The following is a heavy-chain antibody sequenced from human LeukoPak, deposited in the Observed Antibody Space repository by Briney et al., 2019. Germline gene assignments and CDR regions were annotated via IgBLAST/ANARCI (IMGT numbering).Heavy chain of an antibody. CDR2: ISWNSGSI. Sequence: GGSLRLSCAASGFTFDDYAMHWVRQAPGEGLEWVSGISWNSGSIGYADSVKGRFTISRDNAKNSLYLQMNSLRAEDTALYYCAKSPHYDFWSGYFQHWGQGTLVTVSS. CDR1: GFTFDDYA. CDR3: AKSPHYDFWSGYFQH. D-gene: IGHD3-3*01. J-gene: IGHJ1*01. V-gene: IGHV3-9*01.